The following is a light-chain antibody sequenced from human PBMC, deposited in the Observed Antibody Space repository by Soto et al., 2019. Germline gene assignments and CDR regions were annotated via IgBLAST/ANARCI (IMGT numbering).Light chain of an antibody. J-gene: IGLJ1*01. CDR3: SSYTSSSTLGV. CDR2: DVS. Sequence: QSALTQPASVSGSPGQSITISCTGTSSDVGGYNYVSWYQHHPGKAPKLMIYDVSNRPSGVSNRFSGSKSGNTASLTISGLQAEDEADYYCSSYTSSSTLGVFGTGTKAPS. CDR1: SSDVGGYNY. V-gene: IGLV2-14*03.